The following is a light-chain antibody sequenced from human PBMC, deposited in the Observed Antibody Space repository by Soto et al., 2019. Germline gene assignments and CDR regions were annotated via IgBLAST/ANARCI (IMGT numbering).Light chain of an antibody. CDR3: QSYDSSSLVV. CDR1: TGSIASNY. CDR2: DNN. J-gene: IGLJ3*02. Sequence: NFMLTQPHSLSESPGKTVTISCTRSTGSIASNYVQWYQQRPGSAPTTVIYDNNQRPSGVPDRFSGSFDSSSNSASLTISGLETEDEAVYYCQSYDSSSLVVLGGGTKLPS. V-gene: IGLV6-57*03.